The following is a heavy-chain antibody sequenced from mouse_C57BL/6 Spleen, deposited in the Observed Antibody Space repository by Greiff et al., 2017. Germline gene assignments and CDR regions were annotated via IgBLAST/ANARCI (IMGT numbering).Heavy chain of an antibody. CDR2: ISSGVDYI. J-gene: IGHJ3*01. CDR3: TRGSNSPFAY. CDR1: GFTFSSYA. D-gene: IGHD2-5*01. Sequence: EVKVVESGAGLVKPGGSLKLSCAASGFTFSSYAMSWVRQTPEKRLEWVAYISSGVDYIYYADTVKGRFTISRDNARNTLYLQMSSLKSEDTAMYYCTRGSNSPFAYWGQGTLVTVSA. V-gene: IGHV5-9-1*02.